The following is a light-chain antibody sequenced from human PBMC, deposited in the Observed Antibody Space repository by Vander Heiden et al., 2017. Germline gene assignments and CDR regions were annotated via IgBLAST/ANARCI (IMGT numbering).Light chain of an antibody. CDR1: QGISSY. CDR3: RQLNSYLYT. Sequence: DIQSTQSSSCLSASVGDRVTITCRTSQGISSYLAWYQQRPGKAPKLLIYAASTLQSGVPARFSGSGSGTEFTLTVSSLQPEDFATYYCRQLNSYLYTFGQGTKLEIE. CDR2: AAS. J-gene: IGKJ2*01. V-gene: IGKV1-9*01.